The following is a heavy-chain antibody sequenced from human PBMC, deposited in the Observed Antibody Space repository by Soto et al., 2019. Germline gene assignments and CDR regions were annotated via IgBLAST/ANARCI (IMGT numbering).Heavy chain of an antibody. V-gene: IGHV1-18*01. Sequence: QVQLVQSGAEVAKPGASVKVSCKSSGYPFSDYGISWVRQAPGKGLKWRGWISAYNGDTNYAHKFQGRVTMTTDTSTSTAYLELRSLRSDDTAVYYCARTGRFLEWLSTFDYWGQGNLVTVSS. J-gene: IGHJ4*02. D-gene: IGHD3-3*01. CDR1: GYPFSDYG. CDR2: ISAYNGDT. CDR3: ARTGRFLEWLSTFDY.